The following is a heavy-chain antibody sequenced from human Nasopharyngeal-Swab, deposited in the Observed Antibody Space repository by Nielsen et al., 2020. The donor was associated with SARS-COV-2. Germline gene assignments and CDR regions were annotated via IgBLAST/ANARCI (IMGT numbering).Heavy chain of an antibody. Sequence: GESLKISCAASGFSFRSYEMNWVRQAPGKGLEWVSYISSSGSTIYYADSVKGRFTIFRDNAKNSLYLQMNSLRAEDTAVYYCARDYRTYYYDSSGYYASYYYGMDVWGQGTTVTVSS. CDR2: ISSSGSTI. CDR3: ARDYRTYYYDSSGYYASYYYGMDV. V-gene: IGHV3-48*03. J-gene: IGHJ6*02. CDR1: GFSFRSYE. D-gene: IGHD3-22*01.